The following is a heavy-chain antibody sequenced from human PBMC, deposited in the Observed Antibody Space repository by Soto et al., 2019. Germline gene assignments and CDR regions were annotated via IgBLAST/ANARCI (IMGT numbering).Heavy chain of an antibody. J-gene: IGHJ6*02. CDR2: ISWDGGST. V-gene: IGHV3-43*01. CDR3: ARAHSGSYRPKYYYYYYGMDV. D-gene: IGHD1-26*01. CDR1: GFTFDDYT. Sequence: EVQLVESGGVVVQPGGSLRLSCAASGFTFDDYTMHWVRQAPGKGLEWVSLISWDGGSTYYADSVKGRFTISRDNSKNSLYLQMNSLRTEDTALYYCARAHSGSYRPKYYYYYYGMDVWGQGTTVTVSS.